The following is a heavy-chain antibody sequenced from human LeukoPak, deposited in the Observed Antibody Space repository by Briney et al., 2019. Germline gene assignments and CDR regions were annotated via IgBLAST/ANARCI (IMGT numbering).Heavy chain of an antibody. CDR3: AREVGAAYYYYYYYMDV. Sequence: PSETLSLTCTVSGGSISSSSYYWGWIRQPPGKGLEWIGSIYYSGSTYYNPSLKSRVTISVDTSENQFSLKLSSVTAADTAVYYCAREVGAAYYYYYYYMDVWGKGTTVTISS. CDR1: GGSISSSSYY. J-gene: IGHJ6*03. V-gene: IGHV4-39*02. D-gene: IGHD2-15*01. CDR2: IYYSGST.